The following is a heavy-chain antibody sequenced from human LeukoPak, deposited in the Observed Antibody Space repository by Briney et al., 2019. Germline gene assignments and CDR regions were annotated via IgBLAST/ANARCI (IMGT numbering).Heavy chain of an antibody. CDR2: ITGRGETT. V-gene: IGHV3-23*01. CDR1: GFNFRGQA. CDR3: AKSNYYGSGSYYNV. J-gene: IGHJ4*02. D-gene: IGHD3-10*01. Sequence: GGSLRLSCAASGFNFRGQAMSWVRQGPGKGLEWVAGITGRGETTYYADSVQGRVNISRDNSKDTLFLQVNSLRAEDTAVYYCAKSNYYGSGSYYNVWGQGTLVTVSS.